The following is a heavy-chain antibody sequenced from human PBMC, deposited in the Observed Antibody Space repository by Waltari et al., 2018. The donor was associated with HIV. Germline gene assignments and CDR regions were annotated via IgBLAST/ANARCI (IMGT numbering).Heavy chain of an antibody. J-gene: IGHJ4*02. CDR1: GCGFSTAW. Sequence: EVHLVESGGGLVKPGGSLGLSWAACGCGFSTAWLTGVRQAPGNGLDGVGRNKRKSDGGTTDYVAHVTGRVIISRDDSKNTLYLQMNSRKIEDTVVYYCTIEGLLNVWGQGTLVTVSS. CDR3: TIEGLLNV. D-gene: IGHD4-17*01. CDR2: NKRKSDGGTT. V-gene: IGHV3-15*01.